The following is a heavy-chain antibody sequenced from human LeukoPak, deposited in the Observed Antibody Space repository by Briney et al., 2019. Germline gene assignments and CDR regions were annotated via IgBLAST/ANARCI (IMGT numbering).Heavy chain of an antibody. CDR2: ITGSGDGT. CDR1: GGSISSYY. D-gene: IGHD3-3*02. V-gene: IGHV3-23*01. J-gene: IGHJ5*02. CDR3: AKASSLSGFDP. Sequence: PSETLSLTCTVSGGSISSYYWSWVRQAPGKGLEWISGITGSGDGTYYADSVKGRFTISRDNSKNTLYLQMNSLRAEDTAVYYCAKASSLSGFDPWGQGTLVTVSS.